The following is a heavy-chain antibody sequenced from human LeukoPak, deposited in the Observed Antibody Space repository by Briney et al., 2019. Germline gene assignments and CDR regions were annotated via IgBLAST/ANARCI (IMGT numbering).Heavy chain of an antibody. CDR3: ARDGYFGSDSVTGAGALGDYYMDV. J-gene: IGHJ6*03. Sequence: PGGSLRLSCAASGFTLNTYGMYWVRQAPGKGLEWVSYISSSGSTIYYADSVKGRFTISRDNSKNTLYLQMNSLRAEDTALYYCARDGYFGSDSVTGAGALGDYYMDVWGKGTTVTVSS. CDR1: GFTLNTYG. D-gene: IGHD3-9*01. CDR2: ISSSGSTI. V-gene: IGHV3-48*01.